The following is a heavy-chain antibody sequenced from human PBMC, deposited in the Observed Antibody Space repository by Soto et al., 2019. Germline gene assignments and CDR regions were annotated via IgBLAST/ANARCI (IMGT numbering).Heavy chain of an antibody. CDR1: VYTFTSYA. V-gene: IGHV1-3*01. CDR3: ARGFVDSSGYFYY. Sequence: GASVKVACKASVYTFTSYAMHGVRQAPGQRLEWMGWINAGNGNTKYSQKFQGSVTITRDTSASTAYMELSSLRSEDTAVYYCARGFVDSSGYFYYWGQGTLVTVSS. D-gene: IGHD3-22*01. J-gene: IGHJ4*02. CDR2: INAGNGNT.